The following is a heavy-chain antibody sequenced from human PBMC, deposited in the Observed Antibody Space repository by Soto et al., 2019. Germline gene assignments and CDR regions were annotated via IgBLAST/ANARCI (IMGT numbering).Heavy chain of an antibody. CDR2: ISSSSSYI. Sequence: EVQLVESGGGLVKPGGSLRLSCAASGFTFSSYSMNWVRQAPGKGLEWVSSISSSSSYIYYADSVKGRFTISRDNAKNSMYLQMNSLRAEDTAVYYCARDLYSSSARYFDYWGQGTLVTVSS. CDR1: GFTFSSYS. J-gene: IGHJ4*02. V-gene: IGHV3-21*01. D-gene: IGHD6-6*01. CDR3: ARDLYSSSARYFDY.